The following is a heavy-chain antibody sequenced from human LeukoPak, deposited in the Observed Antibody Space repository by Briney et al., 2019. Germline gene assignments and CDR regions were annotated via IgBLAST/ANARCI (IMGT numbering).Heavy chain of an antibody. CDR3: ARRHDILTGPPL. CDR1: GYSISSGYY. Sequence: PSETLSLSCAVSGYSISSGYYWGWIRQPPGRGLRWIGSIYHSGSTYYNPSLKSRVTISVDTSKNQFSLKLSSVTAADTAVYYCARRHDILTGPPLWGQGTLVTVSS. J-gene: IGHJ4*02. CDR2: IYHSGST. D-gene: IGHD3-9*01. V-gene: IGHV4-38-2*01.